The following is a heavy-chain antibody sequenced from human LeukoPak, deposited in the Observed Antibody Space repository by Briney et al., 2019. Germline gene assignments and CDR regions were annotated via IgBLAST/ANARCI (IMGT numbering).Heavy chain of an antibody. Sequence: QSGGSLRLSCAASGFTVSSNYMSWVRQAPGKGLEWVSLIYSAGGTYYADSVKGRFTISRDNSKNTLYLQMNSLRAEDTAVYYCAKDPFQVTTILDPDANWFDPWGQGTLVTVSS. D-gene: IGHD4-17*01. V-gene: IGHV3-53*05. CDR3: AKDPFQVTTILDPDANWFDP. J-gene: IGHJ5*02. CDR1: GFTVSSNY. CDR2: IYSAGGT.